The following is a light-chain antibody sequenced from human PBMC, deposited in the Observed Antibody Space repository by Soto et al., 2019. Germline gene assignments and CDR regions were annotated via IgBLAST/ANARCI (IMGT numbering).Light chain of an antibody. CDR2: EGS. Sequence: QSALTQPAPVSGSPGQSITISCTGTSSDVGSYNLVSWYQQHPGKAPKLMIYEGSKRPSGVSNRFSGSKSGNTASLTISGLQAEDEADYYCCSYAGSRTWLFGGGTKLTVL. V-gene: IGLV2-23*01. CDR3: CSYAGSRTWL. CDR1: SSDVGSYNL. J-gene: IGLJ3*02.